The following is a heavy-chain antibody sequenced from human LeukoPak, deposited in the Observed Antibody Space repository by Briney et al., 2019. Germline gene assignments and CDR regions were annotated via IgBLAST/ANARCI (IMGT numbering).Heavy chain of an antibody. CDR3: ARDYDFWSGYLGY. CDR2: INSDGSST. D-gene: IGHD3-3*01. V-gene: IGHV3-74*01. J-gene: IGHJ4*02. Sequence: GGPLRLSCAASGFTFSSYWMHWVRQAPGKGLVWVSRINSDGSSTSYADSVKGRFTFSRDNAKNTVYLQMNSLRAEDTAVYYCARDYDFWSGYLGYWGQGTLVTVSS. CDR1: GFTFSSYW.